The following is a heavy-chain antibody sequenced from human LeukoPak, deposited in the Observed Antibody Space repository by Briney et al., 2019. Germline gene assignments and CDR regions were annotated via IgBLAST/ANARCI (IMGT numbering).Heavy chain of an antibody. CDR2: ISYDGSNK. Sequence: GGSLRLSCAASGFTFRNYVIHWVRQAPGKGLEWVAVISYDGSNKYYADSVKGRFTISRDNSKNTLYLQMNSLRAEDTAVYYCARDYGDSSGYYYLDYWGQGTLVTVSS. D-gene: IGHD3-22*01. CDR3: ARDYGDSSGYYYLDY. CDR1: GFTFRNYV. V-gene: IGHV3-30-3*01. J-gene: IGHJ4*02.